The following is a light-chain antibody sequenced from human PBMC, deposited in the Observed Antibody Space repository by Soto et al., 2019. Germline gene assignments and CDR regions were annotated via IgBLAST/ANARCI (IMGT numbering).Light chain of an antibody. V-gene: IGKV2-24*01. Sequence: DIVLTQTPLSSPVTLGQPASISCRSSQSLEVGYGNTYLSWLQQRPGQPPRLLIYKISTRFSGVPDRFSGSGAGTDFTLKISRVETEDVGVYYCMQTTQFPHTFGGGTKVEIK. CDR1: QSLEVGYGNTY. J-gene: IGKJ4*01. CDR2: KIS. CDR3: MQTTQFPHT.